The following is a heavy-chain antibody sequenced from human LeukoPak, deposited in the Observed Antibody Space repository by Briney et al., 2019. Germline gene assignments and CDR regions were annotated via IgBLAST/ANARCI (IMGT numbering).Heavy chain of an antibody. V-gene: IGHV3-74*01. CDR1: GFTFSSYW. CDR2: INSDGSST. CDR3: ARNYYDSSAPRDIDAFDI. D-gene: IGHD3-22*01. J-gene: IGHJ3*02. Sequence: PGGSLRLSCAASGFTFSSYWMHWVRQAPGKGLVWVSRINSDGSSTSYADSVKGRFTISRDNAKNTLYLQMNSLRAEDTAVYYCARNYYDSSAPRDIDAFDIWGQGTMVTVSS.